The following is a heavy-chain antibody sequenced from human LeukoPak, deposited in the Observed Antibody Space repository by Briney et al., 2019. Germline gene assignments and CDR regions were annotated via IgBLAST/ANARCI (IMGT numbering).Heavy chain of an antibody. J-gene: IGHJ6*02. V-gene: IGHV3-33*01. CDR2: TWYDGNNK. D-gene: IGHD6-19*01. CDR3: VRDRYSSGWDGMDV. CDR1: GFTFSSYG. Sequence: GGSLRLSCAASGFTFSSYGMHWVPEAPGRGLEWVAVTWYDGNNKYYADSVKGRFTISRDNSKNTLYLQMSSLRAEDTAVYYCVRDRYSSGWDGMDVWGQGTLVTVSS.